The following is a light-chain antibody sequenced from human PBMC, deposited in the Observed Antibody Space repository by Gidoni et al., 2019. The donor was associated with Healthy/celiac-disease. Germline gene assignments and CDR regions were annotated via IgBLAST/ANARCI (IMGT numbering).Light chain of an antibody. CDR1: QRINTY. J-gene: IGKJ2*01. CDR3: QQSHSTPRT. CDR2: AAS. Sequence: DIQMTQSPSSLSASVGDTVTITCRASQRINTYLNWYQQKAGKAPEALIYAASSLHSGVPSRFSGSGSGTHFTLTISSLQPEDSATYYCQQSHSTPRTFGQGTKLEIK. V-gene: IGKV1-39*01.